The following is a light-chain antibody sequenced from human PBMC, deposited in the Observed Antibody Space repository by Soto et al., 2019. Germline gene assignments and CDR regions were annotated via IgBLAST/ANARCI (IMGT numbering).Light chain of an antibody. CDR2: DAS. J-gene: IGKJ4*01. CDR3: QQRSNWPQIT. V-gene: IGKV3-11*01. Sequence: EIVLTQSPATLSLSPGGRATLSCRASQSVSKYLAWYQQKPGQAPRLLIHDASNRATGIPARFSGSGSGTDFTLTISSLEPEDFGVYYCQQRSNWPQITFGGGTKVEIK. CDR1: QSVSKY.